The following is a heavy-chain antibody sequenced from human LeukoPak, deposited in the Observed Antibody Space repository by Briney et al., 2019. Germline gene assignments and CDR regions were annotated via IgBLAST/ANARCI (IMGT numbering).Heavy chain of an antibody. CDR3: ARACGSGSYYYYYGMDV. CDR2: IYYNGST. J-gene: IGHJ6*02. CDR1: GGSISSGDYY. D-gene: IGHD3-10*01. V-gene: IGHV4-30-4*01. Sequence: SETLSLTCTVSGGSISSGDYYWSWIRQPPGKGLEWIGYIYYNGSTYYNPSLKSRVAISVDTSKNQFSLKLSSVTAADTAVYYCARACGSGSYYYYYGMDVWAKGPRSPSP.